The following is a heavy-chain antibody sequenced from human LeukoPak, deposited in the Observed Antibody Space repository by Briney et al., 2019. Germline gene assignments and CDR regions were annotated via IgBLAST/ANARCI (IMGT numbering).Heavy chain of an antibody. V-gene: IGHV3-30*18. CDR2: ILYDGSNK. D-gene: IGHD2-21*02. CDR1: GFTFSSYD. Sequence: GGSLRLSCAGSGFTFSSYDMHWVRQAPGKGLEWVAVILYDGSNKYYADSVKGRFTISRDNSKDTLYLQMNSLRDEDTAVYYCAKDGNPYCEGDSYCYYFDSWGQGTLVTVSS. J-gene: IGHJ4*02. CDR3: AKDGNPYCEGDSYCYYFDS.